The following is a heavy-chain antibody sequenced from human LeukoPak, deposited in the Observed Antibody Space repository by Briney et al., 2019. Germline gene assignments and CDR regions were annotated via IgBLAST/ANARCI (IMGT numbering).Heavy chain of an antibody. J-gene: IGHJ4*02. CDR3: ASGTYYYDSSGYYQFDY. CDR2: MNPNSGNT. D-gene: IGHD3-22*01. CDR1: GYTFTSYD. V-gene: IGHV1-8*01. Sequence: GASVKVSCKASGYTFTSYDINWVRQATGQGLEWMGWMNPNSGNTGYAQKFQGRVTMTRNTSIGTAYMELSSLRSEDTAVYYCASGTYYYDSSGYYQFDYWGQGTLVTVSS.